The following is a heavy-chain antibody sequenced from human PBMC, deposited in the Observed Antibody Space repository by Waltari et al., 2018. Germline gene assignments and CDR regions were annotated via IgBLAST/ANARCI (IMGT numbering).Heavy chain of an antibody. J-gene: IGHJ4*02. D-gene: IGHD6-19*01. Sequence: QVQLQESGPGLVKPSETLSLTCAVSGYSISSGYYWGWIRKPPGKGLEWSGSIFHSGSTYYNPALKSRVTISVDTSKNQFSLKLSSVTAADTAVYYCARPYSSGGFDYWGQGTLVTVSS. CDR3: ARPYSSGGFDY. CDR1: GYSISSGYY. CDR2: IFHSGST. V-gene: IGHV4-38-2*01.